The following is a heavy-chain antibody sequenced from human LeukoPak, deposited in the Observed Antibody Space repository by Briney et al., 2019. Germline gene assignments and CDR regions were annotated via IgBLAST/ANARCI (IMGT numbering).Heavy chain of an antibody. CDR1: GFTVSSNY. CDR2: IYYSGST. V-gene: IGHV4-59*02. D-gene: IGHD1-7*01. J-gene: IGHJ6*03. CDR3: ARRNYEGVGGLYYYMDV. Sequence: PGGSLRLSCAASGFTVSSNYMSWVRQAPGKGLEWIGNIYYSGSTYYNPSLKSRVTISVDTSKNQFSLKLRSVTAAGTAVYYCARRNYEGVGGLYYYMDVWGKGTTVTVSS.